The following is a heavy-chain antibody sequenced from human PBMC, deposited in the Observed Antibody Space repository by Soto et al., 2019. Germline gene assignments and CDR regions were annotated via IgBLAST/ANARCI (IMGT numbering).Heavy chain of an antibody. V-gene: IGHV4-59*11. CDR1: GGSLINHC. J-gene: IGHJ4*02. Sequence: QVQLQESGPGLVKPSETLSLTCTVSGGSLINHCWSWVRQRPGKGLEWIGYIFYTGGTFYNPSLESRVSMTVDTSKNQFSLRLRSVSAADTAVYYCARESTSGWATGGLYEYWGQGSLVTVSS. CDR2: IFYTGGT. D-gene: IGHD6-19*01. CDR3: ARESTSGWATGGLYEY.